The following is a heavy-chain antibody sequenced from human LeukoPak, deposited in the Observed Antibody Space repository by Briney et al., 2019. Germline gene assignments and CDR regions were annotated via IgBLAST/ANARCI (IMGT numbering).Heavy chain of an antibody. CDR2: IYYSGST. Sequence: SETLSLTCTVSGGSISSSSYYWGWIRQPPGKGLEWIGRIYYSGSTYYNPSLKSRVTISVDTSKNQFSLKLSSVTAADTAVYYCARHDGLERSVFDYWGQGTLVTVSS. CDR1: GGSISSSSYY. V-gene: IGHV4-39*01. CDR3: ARHDGLERSVFDY. J-gene: IGHJ4*02. D-gene: IGHD1-1*01.